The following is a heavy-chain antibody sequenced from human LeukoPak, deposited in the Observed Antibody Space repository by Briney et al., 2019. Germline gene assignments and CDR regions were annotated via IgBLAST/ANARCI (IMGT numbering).Heavy chain of an antibody. CDR3: ARVRAGTPNWFDP. D-gene: IGHD3-10*01. Sequence: GASVKVSCRASGYTFTSYGISWVRQAPGQGLEWMGWINPNSGGTNYAQKFQGRVTMTRDTSISTAYMELSRLRSDDTAVYYCARVRAGTPNWFDPWGQGTLVTVSS. CDR2: INPNSGGT. V-gene: IGHV1-2*02. J-gene: IGHJ5*02. CDR1: GYTFTSYG.